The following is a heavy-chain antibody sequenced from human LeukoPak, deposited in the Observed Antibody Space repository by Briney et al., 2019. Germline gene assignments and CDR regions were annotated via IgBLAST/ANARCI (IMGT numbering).Heavy chain of an antibody. J-gene: IGHJ4*02. D-gene: IGHD5-18*01. CDR1: GCSISSYY. Sequence: PSETLSLTCTVSGCSISSYYWSWIRQPPGKGLEWIGYIYYSGSTNYNPSLKRRVTISVDTSKNQFSLKLCSVTAADTAVYYCARLYSYGYVDYWGQGTLVTVSS. CDR3: ARLYSYGYVDY. CDR2: IYYSGST. V-gene: IGHV4-59*01.